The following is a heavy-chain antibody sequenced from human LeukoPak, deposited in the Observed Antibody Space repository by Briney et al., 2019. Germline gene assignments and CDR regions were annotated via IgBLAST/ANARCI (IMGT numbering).Heavy chain of an antibody. CDR3: ARGGAKAPLFDY. CDR2: ISSSSSYI. CDR1: GFTFSSYS. D-gene: IGHD4/OR15-4a*01. Sequence: GGSLRLSCAASGFTFSSYSMNWVRQAPGKGLEWVSSISSSSSYIYYADSVKGRFTISRDNAKNSLYLQMNSLRAEDTAVYYCARGGAKAPLFDYWGQGTLVTVSS. V-gene: IGHV3-21*01. J-gene: IGHJ4*02.